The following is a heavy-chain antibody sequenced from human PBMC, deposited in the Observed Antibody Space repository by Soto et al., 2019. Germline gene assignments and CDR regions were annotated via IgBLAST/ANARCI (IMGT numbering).Heavy chain of an antibody. CDR2: IYPGDSDT. V-gene: IGHV5-51*01. CDR3: ARVKTTVVTPGYYYYYYGMDV. D-gene: IGHD4-17*01. Sequence: PGASLKISCKGSGYSFTSYWIGWVRQMPGKGLEWMGIIYPGDSDTSYSPSFQGQVTISADKSISTAYLQWSSLKASDTAMYYCARVKTTVVTPGYYYYYYGMDVWGQGTTVTVSS. J-gene: IGHJ6*02. CDR1: GYSFTSYW.